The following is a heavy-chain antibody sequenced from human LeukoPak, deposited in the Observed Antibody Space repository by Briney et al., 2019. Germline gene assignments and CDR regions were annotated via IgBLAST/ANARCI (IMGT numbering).Heavy chain of an antibody. J-gene: IGHJ6*03. CDR2: INPNSGGT. CDR1: GYTFTGYY. Sequence: GASVKVSCKASGYTFTGYYMHWVRQAPGQGLEWMGRINPNSGGTNYAQKFQGRFTMTRDTSISTAYMELSRLRSDDTAVYYCARSGIAAAGTPQGVYYYYYMDVWGKGTTVTVSS. V-gene: IGHV1-2*06. CDR3: ARSGIAAAGTPQGVYYYYYMDV. D-gene: IGHD6-13*01.